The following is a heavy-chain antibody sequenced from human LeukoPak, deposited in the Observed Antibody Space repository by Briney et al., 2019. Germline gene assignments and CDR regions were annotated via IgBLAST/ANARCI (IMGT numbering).Heavy chain of an antibody. CDR1: GGSFSGYY. D-gene: IGHD6-19*01. J-gene: IGHJ4*02. V-gene: IGHV4-34*01. Sequence: SETPSLTCAVYGGSFSGYYWSWIRQPPGKGLEWIGEINHSGSTNYNPSLKSRVTISVDTSKNQFSLKLSSVTAADTAVYYCARWEVAGYVGLFDYWGQGTLVTVSS. CDR3: ARWEVAGYVGLFDY. CDR2: INHSGST.